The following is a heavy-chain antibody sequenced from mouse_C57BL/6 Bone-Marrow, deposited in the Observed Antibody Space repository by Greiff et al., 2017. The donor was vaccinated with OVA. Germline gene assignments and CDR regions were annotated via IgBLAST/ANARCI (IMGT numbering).Heavy chain of an antibody. CDR1: GYAFSSSW. D-gene: IGHD2-2*01. J-gene: IGHJ2*01. V-gene: IGHV1-82*01. Sequence: VQLQKSGPELVKPGASVKISCKASGYAFSSSWMNWVKQRPGKGLEWIGRIYPGDGDTNYNGKFKGKATLTADKSSSTAYMQLSSLTSEDSAVYFCAMVTTVDYWGQGTTLTVSS. CDR2: IYPGDGDT. CDR3: AMVTTVDY.